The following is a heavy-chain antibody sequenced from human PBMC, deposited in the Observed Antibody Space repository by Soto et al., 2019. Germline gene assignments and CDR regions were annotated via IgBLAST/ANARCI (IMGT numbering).Heavy chain of an antibody. D-gene: IGHD2-21*01. V-gene: IGHV1-69*06. J-gene: IGHJ4*02. CDR2: IIPRFGTT. CDR3: AGGRGLQNGGLSQLAS. CDR1: GDSFSKYT. Sequence: SVKVSCKASGDSFSKYTVNWVRLAPRQGLEWMGGIIPRFGTTNFAPTLQDRVTITADKSMNIVYMELSSLRSEDTALYYCAGGRGLQNGGLSQLASWGQGGWVTVSS.